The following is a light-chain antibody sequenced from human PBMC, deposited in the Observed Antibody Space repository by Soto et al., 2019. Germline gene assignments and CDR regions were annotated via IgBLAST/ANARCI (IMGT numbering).Light chain of an antibody. CDR2: TAS. J-gene: IGKJ4*01. CDR3: QQYFSYPLT. V-gene: IGKV1-8*01. Sequence: AIRMTQSPSSFSASTGDRVTITCRASQGISSHLAWYQLKPGKAPRLLIYTASYLGSGVPSRFSGSGSGTDLTITILPLQSEDFAFYYYQQYFSYPLTFGGGTKVEIK. CDR1: QGISSH.